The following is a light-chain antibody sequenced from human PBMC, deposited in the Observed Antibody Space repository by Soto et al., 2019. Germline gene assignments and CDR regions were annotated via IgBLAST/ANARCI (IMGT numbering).Light chain of an antibody. CDR2: AAS. Sequence: DIQMTQSPSSLSASVGDRVTITCWASQSISSYLNRYQQKPGKAPKLLIYAASILQSGVPSRFSGSGSGTDFTLTISSLQPEDFATYYCLLDFRYFWAFGQGTKV. CDR1: QSISSY. CDR3: LLDFRYFWA. V-gene: IGKV1-39*02. J-gene: IGKJ1*01.